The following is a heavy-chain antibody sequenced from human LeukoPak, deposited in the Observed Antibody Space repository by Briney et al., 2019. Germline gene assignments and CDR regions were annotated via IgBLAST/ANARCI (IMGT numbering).Heavy chain of an antibody. CDR2: INAGNGNT. D-gene: IGHD2/OR15-2a*01. CDR3: ARGPDFFDY. Sequence: ASVKVSCKASGYTFTGYYMHWVRQAPGQGLEWMGWINAGNGNTKYSQEFQGRVTITRDTSASTAYMELSSLRSEDMAVYYCARGPDFFDYWGQGTLVTVSS. J-gene: IGHJ4*02. V-gene: IGHV1-3*03. CDR1: GYTFTGYY.